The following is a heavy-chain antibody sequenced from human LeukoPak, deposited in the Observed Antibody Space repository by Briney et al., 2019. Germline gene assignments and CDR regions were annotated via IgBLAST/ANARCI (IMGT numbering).Heavy chain of an antibody. CDR3: ASEDSTSYSVDY. V-gene: IGHV3-23*01. Sequence: GGSLRLSCAASGFTFSSHAMSWVRQAPGKGLEWVSSITTTGGSTYYADSVKGRFTISRDNSKNTLYLQMNSLRAEDTAVYYCASEDSTSYSVDYWGQGTLVTVSS. D-gene: IGHD2-2*01. CDR2: ITTTGGST. J-gene: IGHJ4*02. CDR1: GFTFSSHA.